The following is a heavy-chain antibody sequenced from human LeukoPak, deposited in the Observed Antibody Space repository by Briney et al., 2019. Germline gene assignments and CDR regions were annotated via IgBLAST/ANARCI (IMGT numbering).Heavy chain of an antibody. CDR3: ALEGRAHDAFDI. D-gene: IGHD5-24*01. Sequence: GGSLRLSCAASGFTFDDYAMHWVRQAPGKGLEWVSGISWNSGSIGYADSVKGRFTISRDNAKNSLYLQMNSLRAEDMALYYCALEGRAHDAFDIWGQGTMVTVSS. V-gene: IGHV3-9*03. CDR1: GFTFDDYA. CDR2: ISWNSGSI. J-gene: IGHJ3*02.